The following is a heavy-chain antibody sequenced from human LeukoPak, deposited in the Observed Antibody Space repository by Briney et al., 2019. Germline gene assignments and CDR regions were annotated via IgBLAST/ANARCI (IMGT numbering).Heavy chain of an antibody. CDR3: AKDSGPLVGDAFDI. Sequence: GGSLRLSCAASGFTFSSYSMNWVRQAPGKGLEWVSSISSSSSYIYYADSVKGRFTISRDNAKNSLYLQMNSLRAEDTALYYCAKDSGPLVGDAFDIWGQGTMVTVSS. CDR1: GFTFSSYS. CDR2: ISSSSSYI. V-gene: IGHV3-21*04. D-gene: IGHD3-9*01. J-gene: IGHJ3*02.